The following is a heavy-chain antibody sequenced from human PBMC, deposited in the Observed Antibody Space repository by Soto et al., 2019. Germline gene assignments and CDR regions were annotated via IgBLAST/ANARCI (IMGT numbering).Heavy chain of an antibody. J-gene: IGHJ1*01. D-gene: IGHD2-15*01. CDR2: IFSGGST. V-gene: IGHV3-66*01. CDR3: ARGGSAAAKASEH. Sequence: EVQLAESGGGLVQPGGSLRLSCAASGFTVGTSYMTWVRQAPGQGLGWISVIFSGGSTFYADSVKGRFIISRDNSKNTVYRQMNSLRGEDTAVYYCARGGSAAAKASEHWGQGTLVTVSS. CDR1: GFTVGTSY.